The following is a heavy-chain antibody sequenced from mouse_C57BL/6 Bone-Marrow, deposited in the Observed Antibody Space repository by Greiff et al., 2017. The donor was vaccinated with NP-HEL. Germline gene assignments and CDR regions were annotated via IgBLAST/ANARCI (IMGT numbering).Heavy chain of an antibody. Sequence: EVKVEESGPGLVKPSQSLSLTCSVTGYSITSGYYWNWIRQFPGNKLEWMGYISYDGSNNYNPSLKNRISITRDTSTNQFFLKLDSLTTDDTATYDGANFYVGYEEYFDVWGTGTTVTVSA. CDR2: ISYDGSN. CDR3: ANFYVGYEEYFDV. CDR1: GYSITSGYY. V-gene: IGHV3-6*01. J-gene: IGHJ1*03. D-gene: IGHD2-3*01.